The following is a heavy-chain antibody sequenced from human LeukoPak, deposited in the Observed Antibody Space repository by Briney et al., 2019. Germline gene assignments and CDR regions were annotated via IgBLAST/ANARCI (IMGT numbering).Heavy chain of an antibody. Sequence: SETLSLTCTVSGCSISSYYWSWIRQPPGKGLEWIGYIYYSGSTNYNPSLKSRVTISVDTSKNQFSLKLSSVTAADTAVYYCAREWPGDYDAFDIWGQGTMVTVSS. CDR2: IYYSGST. CDR3: AREWPGDYDAFDI. J-gene: IGHJ3*02. CDR1: GCSISSYY. V-gene: IGHV4-59*01. D-gene: IGHD4-17*01.